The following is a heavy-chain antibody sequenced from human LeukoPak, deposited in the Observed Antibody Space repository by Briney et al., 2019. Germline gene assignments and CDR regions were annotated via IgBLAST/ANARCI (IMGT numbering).Heavy chain of an antibody. D-gene: IGHD3-10*01. CDR2: ISHYNGNT. CDR1: GYTFSSYG. V-gene: IGHV1-18*01. Sequence: GSVKVSCKASGYTFSSYGISWVRQAPGQGLEWMGWISHYNGNTNYRQKLQGRVTMTTDTSTSTAYMDLRSLRSDDTAIYYCARDSPDGSGTYYNDSPDYWGQGTLVTVS. J-gene: IGHJ4*02. CDR3: ARDSPDGSGTYYNDSPDY.